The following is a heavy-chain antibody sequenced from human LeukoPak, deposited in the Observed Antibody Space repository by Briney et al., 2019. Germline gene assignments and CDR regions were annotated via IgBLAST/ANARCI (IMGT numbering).Heavy chain of an antibody. CDR2: INTNTGNP. J-gene: IGHJ3*02. CDR3: AREGSPDYDFWSGYRPDAFDI. D-gene: IGHD3-3*01. V-gene: IGHV7-4-1*02. Sequence: ASVKVSCKASGYTFTSYAMNWVRQAPGQGLEWMGWINTNTGNPTYAQGFTGRFVFSLDTSVSTAYLQISSLKAEDTAVYYGAREGSPDYDFWSGYRPDAFDIWGQGTMVTVSS. CDR1: GYTFTSYA.